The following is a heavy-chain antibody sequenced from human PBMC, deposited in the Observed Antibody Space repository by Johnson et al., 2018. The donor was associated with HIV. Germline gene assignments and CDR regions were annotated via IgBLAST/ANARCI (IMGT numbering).Heavy chain of an antibody. V-gene: IGHV3-48*03. CDR2: ISSSGSTI. D-gene: IGHD1-26*01. J-gene: IGHJ3*02. CDR1: GFTFSSYE. Sequence: VQLVESGGGLVQPGGSLRLSCAASGFTFSSYEMNWVRQAPGKGLEWISYISSSGSTIYYADSVKGRFTISRDNSKNTLYLQMNSLRAEDTAVYYCARDVGAFDIWGQGTMVTVSS. CDR3: ARDVGAFDI.